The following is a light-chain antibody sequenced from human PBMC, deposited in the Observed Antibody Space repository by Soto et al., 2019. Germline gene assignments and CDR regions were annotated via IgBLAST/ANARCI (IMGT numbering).Light chain of an antibody. J-gene: IGLJ3*02. V-gene: IGLV2-14*01. CDR2: EVN. CDR3: ASYTISSTRV. CDR1: YNDVDAYNY. Sequence: QSALTQPASVSGSPGHSINISCTGSYNDVDAYNYVSWYQQHPGKAPKLIIYEVNNQPSGVSHRFAGSKSGNTASLTISGLQADDDADYYCASYTISSTRVFGGGTKVTVL.